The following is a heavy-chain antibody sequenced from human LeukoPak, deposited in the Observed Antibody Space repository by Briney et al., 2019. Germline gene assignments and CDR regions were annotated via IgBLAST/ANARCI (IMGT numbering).Heavy chain of an antibody. V-gene: IGHV4-34*01. Sequence: SETLSLTCAVYGGSFSGYYWSWIRQPPGKGLEWIGEINHSGSTNYNPSLKSRVTISVDTSKNQFSLKLSSVTAADTAVYYCARRLRRGGTYYFDYWGQGTLVTVSS. CDR3: ARRLRRGGTYYFDY. J-gene: IGHJ4*02. CDR1: GGSFSGYY. D-gene: IGHD5/OR15-5a*01. CDR2: INHSGST.